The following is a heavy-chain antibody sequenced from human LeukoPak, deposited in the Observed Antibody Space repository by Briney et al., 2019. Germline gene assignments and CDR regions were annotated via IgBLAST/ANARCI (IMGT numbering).Heavy chain of an antibody. Sequence: GGSLRLSCAASGFTFSSYAMSWVRQAPGEGLEWVSVITGSGGSTYYADSVKGRFTISRDNSKNTLYLQMNSLRAEDTAVYYCAKWVGAKRFTLRYYFDYWGQGTLVTVPS. V-gene: IGHV3-23*01. CDR3: AKWVGAKRFTLRYYFDY. CDR1: GFTFSSYA. CDR2: ITGSGGST. J-gene: IGHJ4*02. D-gene: IGHD1-26*01.